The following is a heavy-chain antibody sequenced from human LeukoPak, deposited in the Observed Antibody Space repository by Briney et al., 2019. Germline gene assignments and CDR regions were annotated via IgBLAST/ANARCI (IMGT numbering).Heavy chain of an antibody. CDR1: GFSFSSYT. CDR3: ARDREVYGPMDV. Sequence: PGGSLRLSCSASGFSFSSYTMTWVRQAPGKGLEWVANIKQDGSEKYYVDSVKGRFTISRDNAKNSLYLQMNSLRAEDTAVYYCARDREVYGPMDVWGKGTAVTVSS. CDR2: IKQDGSEK. V-gene: IGHV3-7*01. J-gene: IGHJ6*03. D-gene: IGHD3-16*01.